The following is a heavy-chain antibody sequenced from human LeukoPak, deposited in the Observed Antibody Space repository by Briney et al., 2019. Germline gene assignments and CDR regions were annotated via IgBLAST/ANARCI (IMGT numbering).Heavy chain of an antibody. V-gene: IGHV3-7*01. CDR2: IKQDGSDK. J-gene: IGHJ4*02. D-gene: IGHD6-19*01. Sequence: TGGSLRPSCAASGFTFSTYWMSWVRQAPGKGLEWVANIKQDGSDKYYVDSVKGRFTISRDNAKNSLYLQMNSLRAEDTAVYYCARCRGGWSRDSWGQGTLVTVSS. CDR1: GFTFSTYW. CDR3: ARCRGGWSRDS.